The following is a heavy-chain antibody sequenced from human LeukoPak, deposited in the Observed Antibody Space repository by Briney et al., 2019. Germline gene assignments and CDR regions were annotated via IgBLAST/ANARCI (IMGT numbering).Heavy chain of an antibody. D-gene: IGHD4-11*01. CDR1: GGSISSSSYY. J-gene: IGHJ5*02. CDR3: ARHQTTVTTDWFDP. CDR2: IYYSGST. Sequence: XCTXSGGSISSSSYYWGWIRQPPGKGLEWIGSIYYSGSTYYNPSLKSRFTISVDTSKNQFSLKLSSVTAADTAVYYCARHQTTVTTDWFDPWGQGTLVTVSS. V-gene: IGHV4-39*01.